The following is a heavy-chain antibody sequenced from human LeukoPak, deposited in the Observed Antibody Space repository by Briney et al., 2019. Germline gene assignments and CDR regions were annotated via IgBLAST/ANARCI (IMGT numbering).Heavy chain of an antibody. J-gene: IGHJ4*02. CDR3: ARDPAQRMIVGPRGY. CDR1: GYTFTSYG. Sequence: GASVKVSCKASGYTFTSYGISWVRQAPGQGLEWMGWISAYNGNTNYAQKLQGRVTMTTDTSTSTAYMELRSLRSDDTAVYYCARDPAQRMIVGPRGYWGQGTLVTVSS. D-gene: IGHD1-26*01. V-gene: IGHV1-18*01. CDR2: ISAYNGNT.